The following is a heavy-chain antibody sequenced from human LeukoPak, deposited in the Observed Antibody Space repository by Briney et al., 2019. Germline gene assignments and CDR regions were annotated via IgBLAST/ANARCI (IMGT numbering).Heavy chain of an antibody. Sequence: GASVKVSCKASGYTFTSYDINWVRQATGQGLEWMGWRNPNSGNTGYAQKFQGRVTITRNTSISTAYMELSSLRSEDTAVYYCARGRRQNWNSRTWWFDPWGQGTLVTVSS. CDR2: RNPNSGNT. J-gene: IGHJ5*02. CDR3: ARGRRQNWNSRTWWFDP. V-gene: IGHV1-8*03. D-gene: IGHD1-7*01. CDR1: GYTFTSYD.